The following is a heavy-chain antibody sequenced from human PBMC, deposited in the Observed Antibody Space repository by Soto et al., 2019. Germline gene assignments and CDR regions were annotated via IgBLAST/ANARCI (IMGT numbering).Heavy chain of an antibody. D-gene: IGHD6-19*01. V-gene: IGHV1-69*01. CDR2: IIPLFGTA. CDR1: GRTFSTYA. Sequence: QVQLEQSGAEVKQPGSSVKVSCKTSGRTFSTYAINWVRQAPGQGLEWMGAIIPLFGTADYSQKFQGRVTITAVESTSTAYMELSSVRSDDTAVYFCARPKGTYSSGYYAFDFWGQGTLVTVS. J-gene: IGHJ4*02. CDR3: ARPKGTYSSGYYAFDF.